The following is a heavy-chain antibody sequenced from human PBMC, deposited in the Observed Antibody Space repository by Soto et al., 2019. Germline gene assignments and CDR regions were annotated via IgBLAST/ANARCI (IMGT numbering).Heavy chain of an antibody. CDR2: ISAYNGKT. Sequence: QVQLVQTGAELKKPGASVKVSCKSSGYTFTSDGISWVRQAPGHGLERMGWISAYNGKTNSAQKLQGRVTMTTDTSASTAYMVLMSLRSDDTAVYDCERGIMGYSGYDYVTQFDYWGQGTLVTVSS. J-gene: IGHJ4*02. V-gene: IGHV1-18*01. D-gene: IGHD5-12*01. CDR1: GYTFTSDG. CDR3: ERGIMGYSGYDYVTQFDY.